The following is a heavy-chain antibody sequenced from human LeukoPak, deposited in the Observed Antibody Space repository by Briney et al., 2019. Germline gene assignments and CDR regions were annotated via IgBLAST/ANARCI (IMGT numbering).Heavy chain of an antibody. V-gene: IGHV3-21*04. CDR1: GFTFSSYS. J-gene: IGHJ4*02. D-gene: IGHD3-22*01. CDR3: ASRASYDSSGYSLNY. Sequence: GGSLRLSCAASGFTFSSYSMNWVRQAPGKGLEWVSSISSSSSYIYYADSVKGRFTISRDNAKNSLYLQMNSLRAEDTAVYYCASRASYDSSGYSLNYWGQGTLVTVSS. CDR2: ISSSSSYI.